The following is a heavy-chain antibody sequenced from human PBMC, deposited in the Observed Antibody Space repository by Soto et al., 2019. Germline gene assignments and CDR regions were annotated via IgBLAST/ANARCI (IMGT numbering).Heavy chain of an antibody. Sequence: ASVKVSCEACGYSFTSYYMHWVRQATGQGLEWMGIINPSGGSTNYAQKFQGRVTMTRDTSTSTVYMELSSLNSEDTAVYYCTRVNYYDSSLSETFDIWGQGTMVTVSS. CDR2: INPSGGST. J-gene: IGHJ3*02. D-gene: IGHD3-22*01. V-gene: IGHV1-46*03. CDR1: GYSFTSYY. CDR3: TRVNYYDSSLSETFDI.